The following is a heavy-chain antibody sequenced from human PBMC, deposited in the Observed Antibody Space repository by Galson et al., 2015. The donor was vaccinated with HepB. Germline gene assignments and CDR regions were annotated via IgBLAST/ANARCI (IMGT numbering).Heavy chain of an antibody. CDR3: ARGSPVDYDLWSGYYKGRDYYYYYMDV. CDR1: GYTFTSYA. CDR2: INVGNGNT. V-gene: IGHV1-3*01. D-gene: IGHD3-3*01. Sequence: SVKVSCKASGYTFTSYAMHWVRQAPGQRLEWMGWINVGNGNTKYSQKFQGRVTITRDTSASTAYMELSSLRSEDTAVYYCARGSPVDYDLWSGYYKGRDYYYYYMDVWGKGTTVTVSS. J-gene: IGHJ6*03.